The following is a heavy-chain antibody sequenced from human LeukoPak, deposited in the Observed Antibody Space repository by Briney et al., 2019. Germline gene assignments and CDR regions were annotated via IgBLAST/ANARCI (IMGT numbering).Heavy chain of an antibody. Sequence: PAGTLSLTCAGSGCSFSSYDLSWVRQAAGKGLEWVWRIYTSGRTNYNPSLKRRVSMSVDTSKNQFSLKLSSVTPADTAVFYCARENSGSYREFDYWGQGTLVTVSS. CDR3: ARENSGSYREFDY. D-gene: IGHD1-26*01. CDR1: GCSFSSYD. J-gene: IGHJ4*02. CDR2: IYTSGRT. V-gene: IGHV4-4*07.